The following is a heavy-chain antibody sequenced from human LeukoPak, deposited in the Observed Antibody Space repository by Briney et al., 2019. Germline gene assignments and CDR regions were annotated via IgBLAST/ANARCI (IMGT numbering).Heavy chain of an antibody. V-gene: IGHV4-59*11. CDR2: IYYSGST. Sequence: PSETLSLTCTVSGGSISSHYWSWIRQPPGKGLEWIGYIYYSGSTNYNPSLKSRVTISVDTSKNQFSLKLSSVTAADTAVYYCARALYYSKPVDHWGQGTLVTVSS. J-gene: IGHJ4*02. CDR3: ARALYYSKPVDH. D-gene: IGHD4-11*01. CDR1: GGSISSHY.